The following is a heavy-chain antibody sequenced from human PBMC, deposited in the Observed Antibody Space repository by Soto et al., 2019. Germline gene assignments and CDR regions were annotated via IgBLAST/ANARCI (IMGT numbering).Heavy chain of an antibody. CDR2: IYYTGHT. J-gene: IGHJ3*02. CDR3: ARGSQLERDALDI. Sequence: QVQLQESGPGLVKPSQTLSLTCSVSGVSINSGGYYWSWIRHHPGKGLEWIGSIYYTGHTFYNASLKSRVAMSLDTSKNQFSLKLSSVTAADTAVYYCARGSQLERDALDIWGQGTMVTVSS. D-gene: IGHD1-1*01. V-gene: IGHV4-31*03. CDR1: GVSINSGGYY.